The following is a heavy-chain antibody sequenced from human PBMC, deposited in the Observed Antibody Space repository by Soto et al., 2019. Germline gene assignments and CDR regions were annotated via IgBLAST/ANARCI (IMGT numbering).Heavy chain of an antibody. V-gene: IGHV3-7*01. CDR1: GFTFSSCW. D-gene: IGHD3-10*01. CDR3: ARQDYYGSGTYSALTFDY. J-gene: IGHJ4*02. CDR2: IKQDGSEK. Sequence: EVQLVESGGGLVQPGGSLRLSCAASGFTFSSCWMSWVRQAPGKGLEWVANIKQDGSEKYYVDSVKGRFTISRDNAKNSLYLQMNSLRAADTAVYYCARQDYYGSGTYSALTFDYWDQGTLVTVSS.